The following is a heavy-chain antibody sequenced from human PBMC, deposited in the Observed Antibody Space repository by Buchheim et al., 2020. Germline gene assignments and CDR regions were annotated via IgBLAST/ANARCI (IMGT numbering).Heavy chain of an antibody. V-gene: IGHV1-2*02. D-gene: IGHD6-6*01. J-gene: IGHJ4*02. CDR1: GYTFTGYY. CDR3: ARDQYRAGYSSSSDY. Sequence: QVQLVQSGAEVKKPGASVKVSCKASGYTFTGYYMHWVRQAPGQGLEWMGWINPNSGGTNYVQKFQGRVTMTRDTAISPAYMELSRLRSDDTAVYYCARDQYRAGYSSSSDYWGQGTL. CDR2: INPNSGGT.